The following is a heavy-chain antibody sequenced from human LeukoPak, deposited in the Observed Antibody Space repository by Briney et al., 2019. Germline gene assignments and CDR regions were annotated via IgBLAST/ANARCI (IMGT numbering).Heavy chain of an antibody. V-gene: IGHV3-74*01. J-gene: IGHJ4*02. CDR3: ARDCSSTSCPFDY. CDR1: GFTFSSYW. D-gene: IGHD2-2*01. Sequence: GGSLRLSCAASGFTFSSYWMHWVRQAPGKGLVWVSRINSDGSSTSYADSVKGRFTISRDNAKNTLYLQMNSLRAEDTAVHYCARDCSSTSCPFDYWGQGTLVTVSS. CDR2: INSDGSST.